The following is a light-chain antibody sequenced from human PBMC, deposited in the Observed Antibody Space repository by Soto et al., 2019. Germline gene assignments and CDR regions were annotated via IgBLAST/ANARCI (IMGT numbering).Light chain of an antibody. CDR2: DVS. Sequence: DIQMTQSPSTLSASVGDRVTITCRASQSISSWLAWYQQKPGKAPKLLIYDVSSLESGVPSRFSGSGSGTEFTLTISSLQPDDFATYYCQQYNSYSPTFGGGTKVEIK. J-gene: IGKJ4*01. CDR3: QQYNSYSPT. CDR1: QSISSW. V-gene: IGKV1-5*01.